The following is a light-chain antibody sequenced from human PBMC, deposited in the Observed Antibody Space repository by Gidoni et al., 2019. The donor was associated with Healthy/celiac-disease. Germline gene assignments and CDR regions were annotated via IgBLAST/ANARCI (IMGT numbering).Light chain of an antibody. J-gene: IGLJ2*01. CDR2: QVS. CDR1: KLGDKY. V-gene: IGLV3-1*01. Sequence: SYELTQPPSVSVSPGQTASLTCSGDKLGDKYACWYQQKPGQSPVLVIYQVSKRPSGIPERFSGSNSGNTATLTISGTQAMDEADYYCQAWDSSTVVFGGGTTLTVL. CDR3: QAWDSSTVV.